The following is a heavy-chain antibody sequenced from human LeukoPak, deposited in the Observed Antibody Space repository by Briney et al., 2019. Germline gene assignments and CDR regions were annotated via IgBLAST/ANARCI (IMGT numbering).Heavy chain of an antibody. CDR3: AAPRRDGYNFDY. J-gene: IGHJ4*02. CDR2: INHSGST. Sequence: SETLSLTCAVYGGSFSGYYWSWIRQPPGKGLEWIGEINHSGSTNYNPSLKSRVTISVDTSKNQFSLKLSSVTAADTAVYYCAAPRRDGYNFDYWGQGALVTVSS. D-gene: IGHD5-24*01. V-gene: IGHV4-34*01. CDR1: GGSFSGYY.